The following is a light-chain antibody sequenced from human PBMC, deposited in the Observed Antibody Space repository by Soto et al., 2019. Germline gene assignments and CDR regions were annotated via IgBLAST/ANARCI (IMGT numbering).Light chain of an antibody. CDR1: SDDVGGHNY. CDR3: SSYASSSTVV. CDR2: DVS. V-gene: IGLV2-14*01. Sequence: QPVLTQPASVSGSPGQSITISCTGTSDDVGGHNYVSWYQQHPGKAPKLIIYDVSNRPSGVSNRFSGSKSGNTASLTISGLQAEDEADYYCSSYASSSTVVFGGGTKLTVL. J-gene: IGLJ2*01.